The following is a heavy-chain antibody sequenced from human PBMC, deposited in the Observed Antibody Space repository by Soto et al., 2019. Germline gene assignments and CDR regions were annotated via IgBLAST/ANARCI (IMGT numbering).Heavy chain of an antibody. CDR3: AREAYSGSYLEY. J-gene: IGHJ4*02. CDR2: ISGSGNGA. D-gene: IGHD1-26*01. Sequence: GGSLRLSCAASGFTFSTYAMSWVRQAPGKGLEWVSGISGSGNGAYYADSVRGRFTISRDNALSLLSLQVNSLRDEDTAVYYCAREAYSGSYLEYWGQGIQVTVSS. CDR1: GFTFSTYA. V-gene: IGHV3-23*01.